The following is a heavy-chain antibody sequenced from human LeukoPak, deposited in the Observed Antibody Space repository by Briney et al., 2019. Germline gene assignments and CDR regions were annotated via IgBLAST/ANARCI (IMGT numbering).Heavy chain of an antibody. CDR2: IYYSGST. J-gene: IGHJ4*02. Sequence: SETLSLTCSVSGGSISSSGYYWGWIRQPPGKGLEWIGSIYYSGSTYYNPSLKSRVTISVGMSKNQFSLKVTSVTAADTAVYYCASLYGLGSYFDYWGQGTLVTVSS. D-gene: IGHD3-10*01. V-gene: IGHV4-39*01. CDR1: GGSISSSGYY. CDR3: ASLYGLGSYFDY.